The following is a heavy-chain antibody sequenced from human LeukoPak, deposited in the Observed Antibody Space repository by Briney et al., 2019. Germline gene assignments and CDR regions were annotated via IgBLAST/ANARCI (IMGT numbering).Heavy chain of an antibody. Sequence: PSETLPLTCTVSGGSISSSSYYWGWIRQPPGKGLEWIGSIYYSGSTYYNPSLKSRVTISVDTSKNQFSLKLSSVTAADTAVYYCARRGTYYYDSSGPDYWGQGTLVTVSS. CDR3: ARRGTYYYDSSGPDY. D-gene: IGHD3-22*01. V-gene: IGHV4-39*01. CDR2: IYYSGST. J-gene: IGHJ4*02. CDR1: GGSISSSSYY.